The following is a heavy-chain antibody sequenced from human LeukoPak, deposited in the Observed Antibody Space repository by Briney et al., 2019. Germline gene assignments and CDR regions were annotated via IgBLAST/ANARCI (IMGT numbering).Heavy chain of an antibody. Sequence: ETLSLTCTVSGGSISSSSYYWGWIRQPPGKGLEWVSDISGSGGSTYYADSVKGRFTISRDNSKNTLYLQMNSLRAEDTAVYYCAKSVVVVAATVFDYWGQGTLVTVSS. J-gene: IGHJ4*02. CDR2: ISGSGGST. CDR3: AKSVVVVAATVFDY. V-gene: IGHV3-23*01. D-gene: IGHD2-15*01. CDR1: GGSISSSSYY.